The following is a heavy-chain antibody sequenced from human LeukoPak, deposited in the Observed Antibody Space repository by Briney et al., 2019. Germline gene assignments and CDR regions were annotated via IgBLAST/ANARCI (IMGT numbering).Heavy chain of an antibody. D-gene: IGHD3-22*01. V-gene: IGHV1-2*02. CDR3: ARSSTYNFDSSGYFDY. CDR1: GYMFTGYY. J-gene: IGHJ4*02. CDR2: INPNNGDT. Sequence: GASVKVSCKASGYMFTGYYMHWVRQAPGQGLEWMAWINPNNGDTNYAQQFQGRVTITRDTSIGTAYMELTRVTSDDTAVYYCARSSTYNFDSSGYFDYWGQGTLVTVSS.